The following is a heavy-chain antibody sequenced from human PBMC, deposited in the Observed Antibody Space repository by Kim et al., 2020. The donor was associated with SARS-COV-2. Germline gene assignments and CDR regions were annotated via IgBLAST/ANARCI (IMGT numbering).Heavy chain of an antibody. J-gene: IGHJ6*02. CDR3: ATYCSSTSCYPPANPRIAARIRWGMDV. V-gene: IGHV7-4-1*02. Sequence: ASVKVSCKASGYTFTSYAMNWVRQAPGQGLEWMGWINTNTGNPTYAQGFTGRFVFSLDTSVSTAYLQISSLKAEDTAVYYCATYCSSTSCYPPANPRIAARIRWGMDVWGQGTTVTVSS. CDR2: INTNTGNP. CDR1: GYTFTSYA. D-gene: IGHD2-2*01.